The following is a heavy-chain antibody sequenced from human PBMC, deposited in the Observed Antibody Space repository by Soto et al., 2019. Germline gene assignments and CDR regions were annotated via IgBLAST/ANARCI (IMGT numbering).Heavy chain of an antibody. Sequence: ASVKVSCKASRVTFSKFIVTWVRQAPGLGLEWVGGIIPIFGTANYAQKFQGRVTITADESTSTSYMEVNNLRSEDTAVYYCAKVRYSSPMGYYYGMDVWGQGTTVTVSS. CDR1: RVTFSKFI. J-gene: IGHJ6*02. V-gene: IGHV1-69*13. CDR2: IIPIFGTA. D-gene: IGHD6-19*01. CDR3: AKVRYSSPMGYYYGMDV.